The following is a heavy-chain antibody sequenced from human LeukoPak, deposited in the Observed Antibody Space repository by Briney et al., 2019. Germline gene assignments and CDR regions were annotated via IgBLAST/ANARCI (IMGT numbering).Heavy chain of an antibody. CDR1: GGSISSYY. D-gene: IGHD1-1*01. CDR2: IYYSGST. Sequence: SETLSLTCTVSGGSISSYYWSWIRQPPGKGLEWIGYIYYSGSTNYNPSLKSRVTISVDTSKNQFSLKLSSVTAADTAVYYCATQSTGTGHYWGQGTLVTVSS. V-gene: IGHV4-59*01. CDR3: ATQSTGTGHY. J-gene: IGHJ4*02.